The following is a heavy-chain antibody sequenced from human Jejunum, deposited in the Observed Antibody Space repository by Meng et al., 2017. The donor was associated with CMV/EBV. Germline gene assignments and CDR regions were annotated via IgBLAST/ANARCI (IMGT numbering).Heavy chain of an antibody. Sequence: VELLVSWGGLLQPGGSLRLGCAASGFSFSAYAMSWVRQAPGKGLEWVLAISNSGVSAYYADSVRGRFTISRDNSKNTLYLQMNSLRAEDTALYYCAKDSPGGVVISFDYWGQGTLVTVSS. D-gene: IGHD3-22*01. V-gene: IGHV3-23*01. CDR3: AKDSPGGVVISFDY. J-gene: IGHJ4*02. CDR1: GFSFSAYA. CDR2: ISNSGVSA.